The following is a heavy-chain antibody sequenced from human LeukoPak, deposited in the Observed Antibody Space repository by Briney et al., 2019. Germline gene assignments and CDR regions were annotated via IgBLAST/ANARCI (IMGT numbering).Heavy chain of an antibody. J-gene: IGHJ4*02. CDR2: IYYSGST. CDR1: GGSISSYY. CDR3: ARVGYNYDSSGYYPSLEHYFDY. Sequence: SETLSLTCTVSGGSISSYYWSWIRQPPGKGLEWIGYIYYSGSTNYNPSLKSRVTISVDTSKNQFSLKLSSVTAADTAMYYCARVGYNYDSSGYYPSLEHYFDYWGQGALLTVSS. V-gene: IGHV4-59*01. D-gene: IGHD3-22*01.